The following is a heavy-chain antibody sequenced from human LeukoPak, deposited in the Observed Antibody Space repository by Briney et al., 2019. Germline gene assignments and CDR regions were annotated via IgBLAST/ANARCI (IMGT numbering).Heavy chain of an antibody. CDR2: ISGSGGST. CDR3: AKAGSGYYYDSSGYYYGGAFDI. CDR1: GFTFSSYA. D-gene: IGHD3-22*01. Sequence: GGSLRLSCAASGFTFSSYAMSWVRQAPGKGLEWVSAISGSGGSTYYADSVKGRFTISRDNSKNTLYLQMNSLRAEDTAVYYCAKAGSGYYYDSSGYYYGGAFDIWGQGRMVTVYS. J-gene: IGHJ3*02. V-gene: IGHV3-23*01.